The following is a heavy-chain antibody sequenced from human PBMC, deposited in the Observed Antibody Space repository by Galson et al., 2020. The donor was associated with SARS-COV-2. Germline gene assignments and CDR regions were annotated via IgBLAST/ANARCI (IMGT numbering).Heavy chain of an antibody. CDR3: ATSGVGDYYFDY. V-gene: IGHV3-53*01. D-gene: IGHD3-3*01. Sequence: GGSLRLSCVVSGFTASSNYMSWVRQAPGKGLEWVSVIYSSGSTYYADSVKGRFTISRDNSKNTLYLQMNRLRAEDTALYYCATSGVGDYYFDYWGQGTLVTVSS. CDR2: IYSSGST. J-gene: IGHJ4*02. CDR1: GFTASSNY.